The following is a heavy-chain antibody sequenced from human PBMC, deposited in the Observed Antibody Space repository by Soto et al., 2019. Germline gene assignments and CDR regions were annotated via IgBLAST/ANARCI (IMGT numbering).Heavy chain of an antibody. CDR2: ISGNGSST. CDR3: ANGAYCGADCPNYFDY. CDR1: GFTFSSYA. V-gene: IGHV3-23*01. Sequence: GSLRLSCAASGFTFSSYAMSWVRQAPGKGLEWVSAISGNGSSTYYADSVKGRFTISRDNSKNTLYLQMNSLRAEDTAVYYCANGAYCGADCPNYFDYWGQGTLVTVSS. J-gene: IGHJ4*02. D-gene: IGHD2-21*01.